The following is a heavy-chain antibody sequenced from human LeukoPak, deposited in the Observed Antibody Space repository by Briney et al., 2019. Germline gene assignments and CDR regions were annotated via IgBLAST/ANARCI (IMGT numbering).Heavy chain of an antibody. Sequence: GGSLRLSCAASGFTLSNYWMYWVRQAPGKGLVWVSRINNDGTTTNYADSVKDRFTISRDNAQNLLLLQMASLRAEDTAIYYCARDFGDNGVYAWFDIWGQGTLVTVSS. D-gene: IGHD4-17*01. CDR3: ARDFGDNGVYAWFDI. J-gene: IGHJ5*02. CDR1: GFTLSNYW. CDR2: INNDGTTT. V-gene: IGHV3-74*01.